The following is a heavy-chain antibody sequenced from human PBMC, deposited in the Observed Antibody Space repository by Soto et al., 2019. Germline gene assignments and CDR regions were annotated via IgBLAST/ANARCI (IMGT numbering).Heavy chain of an antibody. CDR3: ARHIHPQPPESWYSGSYLESN. Sequence: PSETLSLTCTVSGGSISSSSYYWGWIRQPPGKGLEWIGSIYYSGSTYYNPSLKSRVTISVDTSKNQFSLKLSSVTAADTAVYYCARHIHPQPPESWYSGSYLESNWGQGTLVTVSS. D-gene: IGHD1-26*01. CDR1: GGSISSSSYY. V-gene: IGHV4-39*01. CDR2: IYYSGST. J-gene: IGHJ4*02.